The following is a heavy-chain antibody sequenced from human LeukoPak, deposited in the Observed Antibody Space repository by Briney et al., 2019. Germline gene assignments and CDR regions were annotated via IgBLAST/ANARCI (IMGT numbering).Heavy chain of an antibody. D-gene: IGHD6-19*01. CDR2: IIPILGIA. CDR1: GYTFTNYG. V-gene: IGHV1-69*04. Sequence: SVKVSCKASGYTFTNYGISWVRQAPGQGLEWMGRIIPILGIANYAQKFQGRVTITADKSTSTAYMELSSLRSEDTAVYYCARLAVARDYWGQGTLVTVSS. CDR3: ARLAVARDY. J-gene: IGHJ4*02.